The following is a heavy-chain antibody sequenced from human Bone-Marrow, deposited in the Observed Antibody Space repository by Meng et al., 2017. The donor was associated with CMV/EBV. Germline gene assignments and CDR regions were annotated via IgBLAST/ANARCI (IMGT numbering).Heavy chain of an antibody. D-gene: IGHD2-2*01. CDR2: TYYRSKWYN. CDR1: GDSVSSNSAA. J-gene: IGHJ6*02. Sequence: SETLSLTCAISGDSVSSNSAAWNWIRQSPSRGLEWLGRTYYRSKWYNDYAVSVKSRITINPDTSKNQFSLQLNSVTPEDTAVYYCARDRVVVPAAERYYYYYGMDDWGQGTTVTVSS. V-gene: IGHV6-1*01. CDR3: ARDRVVVPAAERYYYYYGMDD.